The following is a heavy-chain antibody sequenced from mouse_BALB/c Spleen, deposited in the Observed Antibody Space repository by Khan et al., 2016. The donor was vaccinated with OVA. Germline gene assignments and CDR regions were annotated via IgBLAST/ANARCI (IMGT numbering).Heavy chain of an antibody. Sequence: VQLKESGPELVKPGASVKMSCKASGYTFTNYIIHWVKQKPGQGLEWIGYINPYNDGTKYNEKFKGKATLTSDKSSSTVYMELSGLTSEDSAVYYGVRDYGSSCWFAYWGQGTLVTVSA. CDR3: VRDYGSSCWFAY. CDR2: INPYNDGT. J-gene: IGHJ3*01. CDR1: GYTFTNYI. V-gene: IGHV1S136*01. D-gene: IGHD1-1*01.